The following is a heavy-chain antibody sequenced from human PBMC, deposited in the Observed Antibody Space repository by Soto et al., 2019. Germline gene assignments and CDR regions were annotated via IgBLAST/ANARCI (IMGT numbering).Heavy chain of an antibody. J-gene: IGHJ4*02. D-gene: IGHD2-21*02. CDR3: ARGPVGICGGDCYTFDY. CDR2: IYHSGST. Sequence: QLQLQESGSGLVKPSQTLSLTCAVSGGSISSGGYSWSWIRQPPGKGLEWIGYIYHSGSTYSNPSLKSRVTLSVDRSKNQFSLKLSSVTAADTAVYYCARGPVGICGGDCYTFDYWGQRTLVTVSS. CDR1: GGSISSGGYS. V-gene: IGHV4-30-2*01.